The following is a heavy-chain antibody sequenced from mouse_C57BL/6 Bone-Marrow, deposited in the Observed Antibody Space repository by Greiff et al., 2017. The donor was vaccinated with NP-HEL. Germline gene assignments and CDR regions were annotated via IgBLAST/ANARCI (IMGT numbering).Heavy chain of an antibody. J-gene: IGHJ3*01. CDR1: GYSITSGYY. CDR3: ARGWFAY. V-gene: IGHV3-6*01. CDR2: ISYDGSN. Sequence: EESGPGLVKPSQSLSLTCSVTGYSITSGYYWNWIRQFPGNKLEWMGYISYDGSNNYNPSLKNRISITRDTSKNQFFLKLNSVTTEDTATYYCARGWFAYWGQGTLVTVSA.